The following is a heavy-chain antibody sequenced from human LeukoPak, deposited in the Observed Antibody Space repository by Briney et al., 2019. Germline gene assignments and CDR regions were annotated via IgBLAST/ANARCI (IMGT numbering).Heavy chain of an antibody. CDR3: ARGHLEIPAPVFYRAGYFDL. V-gene: IGHV3-53*01. D-gene: IGHD2-2*01. Sequence: PGGTLRLFCAASLFIDSINYMICARRASGRGLEGVSVIHTGVSTYYADSVKGRSTISRDNSKNTVYLQLSSLGAEDTAVYWCARGHLEIPAPVFYRAGYFDLWGRGTLVTVSS. J-gene: IGHJ2*01. CDR2: IHTGVST. CDR1: LFIDSINY.